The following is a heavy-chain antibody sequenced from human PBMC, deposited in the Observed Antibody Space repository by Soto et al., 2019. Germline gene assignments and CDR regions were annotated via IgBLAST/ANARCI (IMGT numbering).Heavy chain of an antibody. V-gene: IGHV4-61*01. CDR3: ARDRQASYYDFWSGYYTPRTYYYYYGMDV. D-gene: IGHD3-3*01. J-gene: IGHJ6*02. CDR2: VYYSGST. CDR1: GGSVSSGSYY. Sequence: SETLSLTCTVSGGSVSSGSYYWSWIRQPPGRGLEWIGYVYYSGSTNDNPSIKSRVTISVDTSKNQFSLKLSSVTAADTAVYYCARDRQASYYDFWSGYYTPRTYYYYYGMDVWGQGTTVTVSS.